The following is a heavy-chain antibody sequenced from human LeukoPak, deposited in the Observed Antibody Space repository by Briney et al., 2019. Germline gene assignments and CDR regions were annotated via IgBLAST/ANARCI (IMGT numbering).Heavy chain of an antibody. J-gene: IGHJ4*02. CDR2: IYHSGST. V-gene: IGHV4-38-2*02. D-gene: IGHD2-15*01. CDR1: GYSISSGYY. Sequence: SETLSLTCTVSGYSISSGYYWGWIRQPPGKGLEWIGSIYHSGSTYYNPSLKSRVTISVDPSKHQFSLKLSSVTAADTAVYYCARDSSSGGLDYWGQGTLVTVSS. CDR3: ARDSSSGGLDY.